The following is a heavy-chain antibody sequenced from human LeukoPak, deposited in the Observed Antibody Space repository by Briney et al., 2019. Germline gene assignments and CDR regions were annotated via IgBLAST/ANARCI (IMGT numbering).Heavy chain of an antibody. CDR2: IYYSGST. V-gene: IGHV4-59*01. CDR3: ARVKQLGLFDY. CDR1: GGSISSYY. J-gene: IGHJ4*02. Sequence: SETLSLTCTVSGGSISSYYWSWIRQPPGKGLEWIGYIYYSGSTNYNPSLKSRVTISVDTSKNQFSLKLSSVTAADTAAYYCARVKQLGLFDYWGQGTLVTVSS. D-gene: IGHD6-6*01.